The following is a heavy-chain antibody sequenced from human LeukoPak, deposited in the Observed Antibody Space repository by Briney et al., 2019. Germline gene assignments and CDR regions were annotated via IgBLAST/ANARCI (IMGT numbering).Heavy chain of an antibody. V-gene: IGHV1-18*01. CDR2: ISTYNGNT. D-gene: IGHD6-13*01. CDR1: GYTFSTYG. J-gene: IGHJ3*02. CDR3: AREKTRLASGDAFDI. Sequence: ASVKVSCKPSGYTFSTYGISWVRQAPGQGLEWMGWISTYNGNTYYALKLQGRVTMTTDTSTSTAYMELRNLRSDDTAVYYCAREKTRLASGDAFDIWGQGTIVTVSS.